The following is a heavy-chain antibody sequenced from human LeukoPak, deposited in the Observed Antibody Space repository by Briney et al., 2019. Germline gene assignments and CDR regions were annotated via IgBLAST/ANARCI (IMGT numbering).Heavy chain of an antibody. CDR3: ARDAIQGRLTSDY. J-gene: IGHJ4*02. CDR1: GYTFTTYA. Sequence: VASVKVSCKTSGYTFTTYAISWVRQAPGQGFEWMGWINTYNGNTNFAQKFQDRVTMTTDTSTSTAYLELRSLRSDDTAVYYYARDAIQGRLTSDYWGQGTLVTVSS. V-gene: IGHV1-18*01. D-gene: IGHD3-3*01. CDR2: INTYNGNT.